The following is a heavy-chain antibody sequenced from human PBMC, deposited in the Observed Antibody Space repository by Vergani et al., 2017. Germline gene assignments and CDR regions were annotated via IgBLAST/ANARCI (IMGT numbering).Heavy chain of an antibody. CDR2: ISYDGSNK. CDR1: GFTFSSYA. Sequence: VQLVESGGGLVQPGRSLRLSCAASGFTFSSYAMHWVRQAPGKGLEWVAVISYDGSNKYYADSVKGRFTISRDNSKNTLYLQMNSLRAEDTAVYYCARDLGPIGWFDPWGQGTLVTVSS. V-gene: IGHV3-30-3*01. CDR3: ARDLGPIGWFDP. J-gene: IGHJ5*02.